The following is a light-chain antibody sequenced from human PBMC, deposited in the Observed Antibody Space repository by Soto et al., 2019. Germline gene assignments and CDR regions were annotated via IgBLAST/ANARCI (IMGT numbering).Light chain of an antibody. Sequence: EIVMTLSADAMSVPPFGRATRDVRASQSLIDTLAWYQQKPGQASRLLIYGASRRATGFPARFSGSGSGTEFNLTISSLQSEDFAVYYCQQYNNWPRKCGQGTKVDIK. CDR3: QQYNNWPRK. J-gene: IGKJ1*01. V-gene: IGKV3-15*01. CDR1: QSLIDT. CDR2: GAS.